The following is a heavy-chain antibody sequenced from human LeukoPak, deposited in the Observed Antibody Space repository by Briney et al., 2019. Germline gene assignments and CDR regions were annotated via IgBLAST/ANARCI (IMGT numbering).Heavy chain of an antibody. CDR2: ISYDGSNK. D-gene: IGHD5-18*01. Sequence: GGSLRLSCAASGFTFSSYGMHWVRQAPGKRLKWVAIISYDGSNKYYADSVKGRFTISRDNSKNTLYLQMNSLRTEDTAVYYCAKPGRNSEYSYDPWYFDLWGRGTLVTVSS. J-gene: IGHJ2*01. CDR3: AKPGRNSEYSYDPWYFDL. CDR1: GFTFSSYG. V-gene: IGHV3-30*18.